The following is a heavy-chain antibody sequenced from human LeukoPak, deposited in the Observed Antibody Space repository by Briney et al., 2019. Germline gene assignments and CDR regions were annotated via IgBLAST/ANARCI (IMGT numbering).Heavy chain of an antibody. J-gene: IGHJ4*02. D-gene: IGHD3-22*01. CDR3: ARDYYDSSGYPSEIDY. CDR1: GYSISSGYY. CDR2: IYHSGST. V-gene: IGHV4-38-2*02. Sequence: SETLSLTCTVSGYSISSGYYWGWIRQPPGKGLEWIGSIYHSGSTYYNPSLKSRVTISADTSKNQFSLKLSSVTAADTAVYYCARDYYDSSGYPSEIDYWGQGTLVTVSS.